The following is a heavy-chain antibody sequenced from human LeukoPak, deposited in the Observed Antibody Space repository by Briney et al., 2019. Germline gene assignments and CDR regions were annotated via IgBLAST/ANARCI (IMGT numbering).Heavy chain of an antibody. CDR1: GFTFSSYA. Sequence: PGGSLRLSCAASGFTFSSYAMHGVRQAPAKGRGWVAVISYDGSNKYYADSVKGRFTISRDNSKNTLYLQMNSLRAEDTAVYYCARDSLLAAPWYGMDVWGQGTTVTVSS. CDR2: ISYDGSNK. CDR3: ARDSLLAAPWYGMDV. J-gene: IGHJ6*02. V-gene: IGHV3-30*04. D-gene: IGHD2-15*01.